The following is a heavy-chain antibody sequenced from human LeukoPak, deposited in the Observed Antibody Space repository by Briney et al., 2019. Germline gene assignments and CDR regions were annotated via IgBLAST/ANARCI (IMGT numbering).Heavy chain of an antibody. V-gene: IGHV5-51*01. J-gene: IGHJ3*02. CDR2: IYPGDSDT. CDR3: ARRGTPGGNSAFDI. D-gene: IGHD4-23*01. CDR1: GYSFISFW. Sequence: GESLKISCKGSGYSFISFWIGWVRQMPGKGLEWMGIIYPGDSDTTYSPSFQGRVTISADKSISTASLQWSSLKASDTAMYFCARRGTPGGNSAFDIWGQGTMVIVSS.